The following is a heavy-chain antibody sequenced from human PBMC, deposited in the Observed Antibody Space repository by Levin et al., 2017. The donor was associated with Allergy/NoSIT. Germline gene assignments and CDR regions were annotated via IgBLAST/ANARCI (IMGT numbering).Heavy chain of an antibody. D-gene: IGHD5-18*01. CDR2: IRSKAYGGTT. J-gene: IGHJ4*02. CDR1: GFTFGDYA. Sequence: GGSLRLSCTASGFTFGDYAMSWFRQAPGKGLEWVGFIRSKAYGGTTEYAASVKGRFTISRDDSKSIAYLQMNSLKTEDTAVYYCTRAPGGYSYGPDFDYWGQGTLVTVSS. CDR3: TRAPGGYSYGPDFDY. V-gene: IGHV3-49*03.